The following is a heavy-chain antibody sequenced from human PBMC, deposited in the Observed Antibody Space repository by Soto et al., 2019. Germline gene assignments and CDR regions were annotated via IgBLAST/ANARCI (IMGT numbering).Heavy chain of an antibody. CDR3: AKYRGYCSGGSCPGDGFVS. CDR1: GGSITSFY. Sequence: PSETLSLTCTVSGGSITSFYWSWIRQPPGKALEWIGYIYNSGSITYNPSLKSRVTISMDTSKNQFSLKLTSVTAADTALYYCAKYRGYCSGGSCPGDGFVSWGQGTLVTVSS. CDR2: IYNSGSI. D-gene: IGHD2-15*01. J-gene: IGHJ4*02. V-gene: IGHV4-4*09.